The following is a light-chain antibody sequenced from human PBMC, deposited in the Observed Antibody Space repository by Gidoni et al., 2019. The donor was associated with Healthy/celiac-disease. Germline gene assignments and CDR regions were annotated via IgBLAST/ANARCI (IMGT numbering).Light chain of an antibody. CDR3: QQSYSETT. CDR2: AAS. Sequence: DIQMTQSPSSLSASVGDRVTITCRASQSISSYLNWYQQKPGKAPKLLIYAASSLQSGVPSRFSGSGSGTDFTLTISSLQPEDFATYYCQQSYSETTFSQGTRVEIK. V-gene: IGKV1-39*01. J-gene: IGKJ1*01. CDR1: QSISSY.